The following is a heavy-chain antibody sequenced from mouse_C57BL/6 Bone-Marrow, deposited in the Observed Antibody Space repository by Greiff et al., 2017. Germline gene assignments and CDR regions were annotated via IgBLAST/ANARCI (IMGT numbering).Heavy chain of an antibody. J-gene: IGHJ2*01. CDR1: GYTFTSYW. Sequence: VQLQQPGAELVQPGASVKLSCKASGYTFTSYWMQWVKQRPGQGLEWIGEIDPSDSYTNSNQTFKGKATLTVDTSSSTAYMQLSSLTSEDSAVYYCARSITTVEGDYWGQGTTLTVSS. D-gene: IGHD1-1*01. CDR3: ARSITTVEGDY. CDR2: IDPSDSYT. V-gene: IGHV1-50*01.